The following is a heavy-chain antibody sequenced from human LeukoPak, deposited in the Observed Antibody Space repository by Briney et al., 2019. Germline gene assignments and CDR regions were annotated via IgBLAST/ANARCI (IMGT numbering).Heavy chain of an antibody. J-gene: IGHJ4*02. CDR2: IYSSGNT. CDR3: AKSNGHGPIDY. D-gene: IGHD2-8*01. Sequence: PSETLSLTCAVSGASISSSNYYWGWVRQSPGKGLEWIGNIYSSGNTYYNPSLKSRVTRYIDTSKNQFSLKLSSVTAADTAMYYWAKSNGHGPIDYWGQGTLVTVSS. CDR1: GASISSSNYY. V-gene: IGHV4-39*01.